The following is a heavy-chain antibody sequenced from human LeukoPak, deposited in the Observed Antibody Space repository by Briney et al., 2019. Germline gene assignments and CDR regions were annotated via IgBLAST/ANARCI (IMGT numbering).Heavy chain of an antibody. J-gene: IGHJ6*03. CDR2: AYSGVNA. Sequence: SETLSLTCTVSGDSMHSYYWSWVRQSPEKGLEWIGRAYSGVNAYYNPSLQSRVTISVDKSNNQFSLDLASVTAADTALYYCAREKSGTLTRAYYYIDVWGKGITVTVSS. V-gene: IGHV4-4*07. CDR1: GDSMHSYY. D-gene: IGHD1-26*01. CDR3: AREKSGTLTRAYYYIDV.